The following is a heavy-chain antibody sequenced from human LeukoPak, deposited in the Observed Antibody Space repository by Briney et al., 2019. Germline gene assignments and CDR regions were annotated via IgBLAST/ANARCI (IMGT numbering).Heavy chain of an antibody. CDR1: GFTFSSYG. CDR3: AKDRKGLYSYGLFDI. Sequence: PGRSLRLSCAASGFTFSSYGMHWVRQAPGKGLEWVAVISYDGSNKYYADSVKSRFTISRDNSKNTLYLQMNSLRAEDTAVYYCAKDRKGLYSYGLFDIWGQGTMVTVSS. CDR2: ISYDGSNK. D-gene: IGHD5-18*01. V-gene: IGHV3-30*18. J-gene: IGHJ3*02.